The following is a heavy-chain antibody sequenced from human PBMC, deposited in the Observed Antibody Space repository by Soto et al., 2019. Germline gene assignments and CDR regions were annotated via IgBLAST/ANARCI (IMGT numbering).Heavy chain of an antibody. CDR2: IWYDGSNK. CDR1: GFTFSSYG. D-gene: IGHD1-26*01. Sequence: GGSLSLSCAASGFTFSSYGMHWVRQAPGKGLEWVAVIWYDGSNKYYGDSVKGRFTISRDNSKNTLYLQMNSLRAEDTAVYYCAKDRAIVGALDPWGQGTLVTVSS. CDR3: AKDRAIVGALDP. V-gene: IGHV3-33*06. J-gene: IGHJ5*02.